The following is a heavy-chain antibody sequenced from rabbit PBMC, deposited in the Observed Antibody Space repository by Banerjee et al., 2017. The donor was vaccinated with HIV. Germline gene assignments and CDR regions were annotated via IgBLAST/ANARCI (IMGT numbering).Heavy chain of an antibody. CDR1: GFTLSNYW. J-gene: IGHJ4*02. Sequence: QSLEESGGDLVKPGASLTLTCTASGFTLSNYWMCWVRQAPGKGLQLIACIDGGSGGTAYYANWAKGRFTISKTSSTTVTLQMTSLTAADTATYFCARRMNGGGGYNFWGPGTLVTVS. CDR2: IDGGSGGTA. D-gene: IGHD2-1*01. V-gene: IGHV1S40*01. CDR3: ARRMNGGGGYNF.